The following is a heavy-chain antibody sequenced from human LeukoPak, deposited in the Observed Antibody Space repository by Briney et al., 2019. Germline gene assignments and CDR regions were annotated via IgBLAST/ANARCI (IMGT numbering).Heavy chain of an antibody. Sequence: GGSLRLSCAASGFTFDDYGMTWVRQAPGKGLERVSGINWNGGSTGYADSVKGRFTISRDNAQNSLYLQMNSVRAEDTALYYCARVASNYDFDYWGQGTLVTVSS. CDR3: ARVASNYDFDY. CDR2: INWNGGST. V-gene: IGHV3-20*04. CDR1: GFTFDDYG. D-gene: IGHD4-11*01. J-gene: IGHJ4*02.